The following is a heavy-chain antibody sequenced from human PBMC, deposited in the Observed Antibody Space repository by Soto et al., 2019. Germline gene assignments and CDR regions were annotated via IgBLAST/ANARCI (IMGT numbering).Heavy chain of an antibody. V-gene: IGHV3-30-3*01. Sequence: GGSLRLSCAASGFTFSSYAMHWVRQAPVKGLDWVAVISYDGSNKYYADSVKGRFTISRDNSKNTLYLQMNSLRAEYTAVYYCARDWQQLFYAYSFDYWGQGTLVTVSS. CDR1: GFTFSSYA. J-gene: IGHJ4*02. CDR2: ISYDGSNK. D-gene: IGHD6-13*01. CDR3: ARDWQQLFYAYSFDY.